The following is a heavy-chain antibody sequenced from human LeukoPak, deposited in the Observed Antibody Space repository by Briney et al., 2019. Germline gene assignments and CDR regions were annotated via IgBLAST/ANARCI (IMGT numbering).Heavy chain of an antibody. CDR3: ARGPNIVVVPAAGPRYYYGMDV. Sequence: PGGSLRLSCATSGFTFRKYAMHWVRQAPGKGLEWVAVISYDGSNKYYADSVKGRFTISRDNSKNTLYLQMNSLRAEDTAVYYCARGPNIVVVPAAGPRYYYGMDVWGQGTTVTVSS. D-gene: IGHD2-2*01. J-gene: IGHJ6*02. V-gene: IGHV3-30-3*01. CDR2: ISYDGSNK. CDR1: GFTFRKYA.